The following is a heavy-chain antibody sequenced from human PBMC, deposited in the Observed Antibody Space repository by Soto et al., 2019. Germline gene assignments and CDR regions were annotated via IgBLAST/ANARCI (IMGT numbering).Heavy chain of an antibody. CDR1: GGSISSGGSY. Sequence: SETLPLTCTVSGGSISSGGSYWGWIRQPPGKGLEWIGYIYYSGNTYFNPSLKSRVTLSVDTSKNQFSLNLSSVTAADTAVYYCVRYCSTTKCPFDYWGQGTLVTVSS. CDR2: IYYSGNT. V-gene: IGHV4-30-4*01. D-gene: IGHD2-2*01. J-gene: IGHJ4*02. CDR3: VRYCSTTKCPFDY.